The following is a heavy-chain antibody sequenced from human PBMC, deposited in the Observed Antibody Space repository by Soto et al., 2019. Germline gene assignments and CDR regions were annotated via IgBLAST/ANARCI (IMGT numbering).Heavy chain of an antibody. J-gene: IGHJ4*02. CDR3: ARAPWEGYFDY. V-gene: IGHV3-13*01. Sequence: PGGSLRLSCAASGFTFSSYDMHWVRQATGKGLEWVSAIGTAGDTYYPGSVKGRFTISRENAKNSLYLQMNSLRAEDTAVYYCARAPWEGYFDYWGQGTLVTVSS. D-gene: IGHD1-26*01. CDR2: IGTAGDT. CDR1: GFTFSSYD.